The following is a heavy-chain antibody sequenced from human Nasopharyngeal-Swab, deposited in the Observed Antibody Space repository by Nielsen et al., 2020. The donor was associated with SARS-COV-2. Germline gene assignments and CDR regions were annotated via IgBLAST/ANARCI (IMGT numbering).Heavy chain of an antibody. CDR2: INHSGST. V-gene: IGHV4-34*01. CDR3: ARGSDYDFWSGYYYGMDV. J-gene: IGHJ6*02. Sequence: WIRQPPGKGLEWIGEINHSGSTNYNPSLKSRVTISVDTSKNQFSLKLSSVTAADTAVYYCARGSDYDFWSGYYYGMDVWAKGPRSPSP. D-gene: IGHD3-3*01.